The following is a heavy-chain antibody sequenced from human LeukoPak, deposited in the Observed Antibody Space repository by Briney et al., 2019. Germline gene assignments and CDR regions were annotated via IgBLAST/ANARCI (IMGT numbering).Heavy chain of an antibody. Sequence: SETLSLTCTVSGGSISSSSYYWGWIRQPPGKGLEWIGSIYYSGSTYYNPSLKSRVTISVDTSKNQFSLKLSSVTAADTAVYYCARIRPQLLWFGELLYFDYWGQGTLVTVSS. CDR1: GGSISSSSYY. J-gene: IGHJ4*02. CDR2: IYYSGST. D-gene: IGHD3-10*01. CDR3: ARIRPQLLWFGELLYFDY. V-gene: IGHV4-39*07.